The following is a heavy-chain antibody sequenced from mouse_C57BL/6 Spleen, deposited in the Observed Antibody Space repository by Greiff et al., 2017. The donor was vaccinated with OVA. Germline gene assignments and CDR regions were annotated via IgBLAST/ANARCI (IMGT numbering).Heavy chain of an antibody. Sequence: VQLQQPGAELVKPGASVKMSCKASGYTFTSYWITWVKQRPGQGLEWIGDIYPGSGSTNYNEKFKSKATLTVDTSSSTAYMQLSSLPSEDSAVYYCASLITTVVANPFDYWGQGTTLTVSS. J-gene: IGHJ2*01. CDR3: ASLITTVVANPFDY. CDR2: IYPGSGST. CDR1: GYTFTSYW. D-gene: IGHD1-1*01. V-gene: IGHV1-55*01.